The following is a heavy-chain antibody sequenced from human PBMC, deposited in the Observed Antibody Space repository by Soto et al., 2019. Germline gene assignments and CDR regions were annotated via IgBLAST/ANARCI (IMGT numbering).Heavy chain of an antibody. J-gene: IGHJ5*02. Sequence: PSETLSLTCTVSGGSISSYYWSWIRQPPGKGLEWVGYIYYSGSTNYNPSLKSRVTISVDTSKNQFSLKLSSVTAADTAVYYCARVSTQYYYDSSGYYDNWFDPWGQGTLVTVSS. V-gene: IGHV4-59*01. CDR1: GGSISSYY. CDR3: ARVSTQYYYDSSGYYDNWFDP. D-gene: IGHD3-22*01. CDR2: IYYSGST.